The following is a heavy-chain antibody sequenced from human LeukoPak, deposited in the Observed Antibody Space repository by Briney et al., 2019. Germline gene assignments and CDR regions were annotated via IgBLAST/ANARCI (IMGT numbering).Heavy chain of an antibody. CDR2: IIPIFGTA. CDR3: ARAHARQSTVTTFPY. J-gene: IGHJ4*02. CDR1: GGTFSSYA. V-gene: IGHV1-69*06. D-gene: IGHD4-17*01. Sequence: SVKVSCKASGGTFSSYAISWVRQAPGQGLEWMGGIIPIFGTANYAQKFQGRVTITADKSTSTAYMELSRLRSDDTAVYYCARAHARQSTVTTFPYWGQGTLVTVSS.